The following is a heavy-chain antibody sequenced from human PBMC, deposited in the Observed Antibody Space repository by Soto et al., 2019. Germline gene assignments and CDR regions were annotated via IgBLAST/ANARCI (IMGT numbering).Heavy chain of an antibody. CDR1: GYTFTSYA. J-gene: IGHJ6*03. D-gene: IGHD4-17*01. CDR3: ARVFFPASTVTTYYYYYMDV. CDR2: INAGNGNT. V-gene: IGHV1-3*01. Sequence: ASVKVSCKASGYTFTSYAMHWVRQAPGQRLEWMGWINAGNGNTKYSQKFQGRVTITRDTSASTAYMELSSLRSEDTAVYYCARVFFPASTVTTYYYYYMDVWGKGTTVTVSS.